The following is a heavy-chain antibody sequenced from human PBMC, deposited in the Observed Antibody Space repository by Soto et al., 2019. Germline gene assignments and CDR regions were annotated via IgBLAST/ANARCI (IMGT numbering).Heavy chain of an antibody. D-gene: IGHD3-22*01. CDR3: ATTYYYDSSGYYGAPWFDP. CDR1: GGSITSGGYY. V-gene: IGHV4-31*03. CDR2: IYYGGIT. Sequence: SETLSLTCSVSGGSITSGGYYWNWIRKHPGKGLEWIGYIYYGGITYYNPSLKSRVTISVDTSKNQFSLKLSSVTAADTAVYYCATTYYYDSSGYYGAPWFDPWGQGTLVTVSS. J-gene: IGHJ5*02.